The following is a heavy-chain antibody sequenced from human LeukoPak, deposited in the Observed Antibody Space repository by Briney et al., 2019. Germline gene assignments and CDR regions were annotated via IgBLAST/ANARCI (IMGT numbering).Heavy chain of an antibody. D-gene: IGHD3-3*01. J-gene: IGHJ4*02. CDR3: ARDRAWNYFDY. V-gene: IGHV3-30*03. CDR1: GFTFSSYG. Sequence: GGSPRLSCAASGFTFSSYGMHWVRQAPGKGLEWVAIISNDGSRKYYAHSVEGRFTISRDNSKNTLYLQMDSLRAEDTTVYYCARDRAWNYFDYWGQGTLVTVSS. CDR2: ISNDGSRK.